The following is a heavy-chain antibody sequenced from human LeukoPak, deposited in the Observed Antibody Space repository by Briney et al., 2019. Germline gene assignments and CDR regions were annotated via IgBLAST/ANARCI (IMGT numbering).Heavy chain of an antibody. CDR3: GNHFPHFDY. D-gene: IGHD3-3*02. Sequence: GRSLRLSCAASGFTFNSYGMHWVRQAPGKGLEWVAVISYDGSDKYYADSVKGRFTISRDNSKNTLYLQMNSLRAEDTAVYYCGNHFPHFDYWGQGTLVTVSS. CDR2: ISYDGSDK. J-gene: IGHJ4*02. CDR1: GFTFNSYG. V-gene: IGHV3-30*18.